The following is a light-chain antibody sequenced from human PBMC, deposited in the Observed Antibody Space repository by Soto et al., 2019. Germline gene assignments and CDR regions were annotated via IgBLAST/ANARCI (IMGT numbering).Light chain of an antibody. CDR2: DVI. V-gene: IGLV2-14*03. CDR1: SSDVGGYNY. CDR3: SSFTSTGTLV. Sequence: QSALTQPASVSGSPGQSITISCAGTSSDVGGYNYVSWYQQHPGKAPKLMTYDVITRPSGVSNRFSGSKSGNTPSLTISGLQTDDEADYYCSSFTSTGTLVFGGGTKLTVL. J-gene: IGLJ2*01.